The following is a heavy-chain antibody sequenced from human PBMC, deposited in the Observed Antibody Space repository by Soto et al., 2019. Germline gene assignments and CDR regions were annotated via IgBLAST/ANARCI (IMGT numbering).Heavy chain of an antibody. CDR2: ISSSGSPI. D-gene: IGHD6-13*01. CDR1: GFTFSSYG. CDR3: ARGGQQLHGMDV. Sequence: PWGSLRLSCAASGFTFSSYGMHWIRQAPGKGLEWVSYISSSGSPIYYADSVKGRFTISRDNAKNSLYLQMNSLRAEDTAVYYCARGGQQLHGMDVWGQGTTVTVSS. V-gene: IGHV3-48*04. J-gene: IGHJ6*02.